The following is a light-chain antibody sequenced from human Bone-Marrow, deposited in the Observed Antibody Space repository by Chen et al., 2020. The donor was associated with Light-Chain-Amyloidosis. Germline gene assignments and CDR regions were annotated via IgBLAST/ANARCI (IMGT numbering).Light chain of an antibody. CDR2: DDS. J-gene: IGLJ3*02. V-gene: IGLV3-21*02. CDR3: QVWDRSSDRPV. CDR1: NIGSTS. Sequence: SSVLTQPSSVSVAPGQPATIVCGGNNIGSTSVHWYQQTPGQAPLLVVYDDSDRPSGIPERLSGSNSGNTATLTISRVEAGDEADYYCQVWDRSSDRPVFGGGTKLTVL.